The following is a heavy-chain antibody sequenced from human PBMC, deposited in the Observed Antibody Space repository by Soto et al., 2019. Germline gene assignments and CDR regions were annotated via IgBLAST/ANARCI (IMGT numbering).Heavy chain of an antibody. V-gene: IGHV3-23*01. CDR2: ITGGGGVT. D-gene: IGHD1-26*01. CDR3: ARALGWPFYFDS. Sequence: GGSLRLSCAASGFTFSSYGMSWVRQAPGQGLEWVSAITGGGGVTYYADSVKGRFTISRDNSKNMLFLQMNSLRAEDTALYYCARALGWPFYFDSWGQGTLVTVSS. J-gene: IGHJ4*02. CDR1: GFTFSSYG.